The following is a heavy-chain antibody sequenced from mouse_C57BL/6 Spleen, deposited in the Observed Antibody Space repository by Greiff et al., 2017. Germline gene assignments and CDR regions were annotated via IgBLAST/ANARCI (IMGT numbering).Heavy chain of an antibody. CDR3: ARRGWCAY. V-gene: IGHV1-18*01. CDR1: GYTFTDYN. J-gene: IGHJ3*01. CDR2: INPNNGGP. Sequence: EVQLQQSGPELVKPGASVKIPCKASGYTFTDYNMDWVKQSHGKSLEWIGDINPNNGGPIYNQKFKGKATLTVDKSSSTAYMELRSLTSEDTAVYYCARRGWCAYCGQGTLGTVSA.